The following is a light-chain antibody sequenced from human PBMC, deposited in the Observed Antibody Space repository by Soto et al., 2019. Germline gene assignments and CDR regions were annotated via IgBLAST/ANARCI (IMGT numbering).Light chain of an antibody. Sequence: DIQLTQSPSTLSASVGDRVTLTCRASQNSNNWLAWYQQKPGTAPKVLISDASSLESGVPSRFSGSGSGTEFTLTISSLQPDDFATYYCQQYDSNFGPGTKVDIK. CDR1: QNSNNW. CDR2: DAS. J-gene: IGKJ3*01. V-gene: IGKV1-5*01. CDR3: QQYDSN.